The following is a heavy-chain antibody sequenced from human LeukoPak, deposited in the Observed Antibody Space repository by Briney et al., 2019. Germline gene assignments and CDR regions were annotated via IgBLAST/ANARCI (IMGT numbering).Heavy chain of an antibody. V-gene: IGHV3-23*01. CDR1: GFTFSRYA. CDR2: ISGSGGST. CDR3: AKDYLDIVVVPAALDAFDI. D-gene: IGHD2-2*03. Sequence: GGSLRLSCAASGFTFSRYAMSWVRQAPGKGLEWVSVISGSGGSTYYADSVKGRFTISRDNSKNTLYLQMNSLRAEDTAVYYCAKDYLDIVVVPAALDAFDIWGQGTRVTVSS. J-gene: IGHJ3*02.